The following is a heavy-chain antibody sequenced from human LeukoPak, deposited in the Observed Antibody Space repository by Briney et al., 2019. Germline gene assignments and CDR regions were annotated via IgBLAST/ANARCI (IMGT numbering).Heavy chain of an antibody. V-gene: IGHV3-11*03. Sequence: GGSLRLSCAASGFTFSDYYMSWIRQAPGKGLEWVSYISITSSYTNYADSVKGRFTVSRDNAKNSLYLQMNSLRAEDTAVYYCTKLQLGDYWGQGTLVTVSS. CDR3: TKLQLGDY. CDR1: GFTFSDYY. CDR2: ISITSSYT. J-gene: IGHJ4*02. D-gene: IGHD7-27*01.